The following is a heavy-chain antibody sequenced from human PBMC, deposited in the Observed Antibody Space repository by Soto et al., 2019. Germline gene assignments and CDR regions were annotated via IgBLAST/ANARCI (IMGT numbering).Heavy chain of an antibody. Sequence: EVQLVESGGGLVKPGGSLRLSCAASGFTFSSYSMNWVRQAPGKGLEWVSSISSSSSYIYYADSVKGRFTISRDNAKTSLYLQMNSLRAEDTAVYYCARTLDPYGDYVYDYWGQGTLVTVSS. V-gene: IGHV3-21*01. J-gene: IGHJ4*02. CDR3: ARTLDPYGDYVYDY. D-gene: IGHD4-17*01. CDR1: GFTFSSYS. CDR2: ISSSSSYI.